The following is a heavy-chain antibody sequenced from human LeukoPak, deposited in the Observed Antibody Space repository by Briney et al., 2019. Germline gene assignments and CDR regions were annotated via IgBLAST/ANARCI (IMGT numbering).Heavy chain of an antibody. CDR1: GFTFNKYY. D-gene: IGHD4-17*01. V-gene: IGHV3-21*01. CDR3: ATNLEGTTVITSY. Sequence: GGSLRLSCAASGFTFNKYYMSWVRQAPGKGLEWVSSISSSSSYIYYADSVKGRFTISRDNAKNSLYLQMNSLRAEDTAVYYCATNLEGTTVITSYWGQGTLVTVSS. CDR2: ISSSSSYI. J-gene: IGHJ4*02.